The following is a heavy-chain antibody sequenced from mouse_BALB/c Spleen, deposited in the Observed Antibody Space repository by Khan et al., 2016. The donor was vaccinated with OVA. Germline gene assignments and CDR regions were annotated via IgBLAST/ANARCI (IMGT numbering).Heavy chain of an antibody. V-gene: IGHV14-1*02. J-gene: IGHJ2*01. D-gene: IGHD2-3*01. Sequence: VQLKQSGTELVRPGALVRLSCTASGFNIKDYYIHWVKQRPDQGLEWIGWIDPENGNTIYDPKFQGKASITADTSYNTAYLQLSSLTSEDTAVYSGPGSILRYFDYWGPGTTLTVSS. CDR1: GFNIKDYY. CDR3: PGSILRYFDY. CDR2: IDPENGNT.